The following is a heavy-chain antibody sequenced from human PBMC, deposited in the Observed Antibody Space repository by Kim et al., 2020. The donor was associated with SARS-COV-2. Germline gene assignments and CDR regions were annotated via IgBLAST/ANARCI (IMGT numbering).Heavy chain of an antibody. CDR3: ARNYGGNSGTYYYYGMDV. V-gene: IGHV3-11*01. J-gene: IGHJ6*02. Sequence: KGRFTISRDNAKNSLYLQMNSLRAEDTAVYYCARNYGGNSGTYYYYGMDVWGQGTTVTVSS. D-gene: IGHD4-17*01.